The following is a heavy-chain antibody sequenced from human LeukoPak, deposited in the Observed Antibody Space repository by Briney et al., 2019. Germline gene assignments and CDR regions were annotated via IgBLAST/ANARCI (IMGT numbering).Heavy chain of an antibody. D-gene: IGHD6-13*01. CDR1: GGSISSYY. Sequence: SETLSLTCTVSGGSISSYYWSWIRQPPGKGLEWIGYIYYSGSTNYNPSLKSRVTISVDTSKNQFSLKLSSVTAADTAAYYCARQVEQQLVDYFDYWGQGTLVTVSS. J-gene: IGHJ4*02. CDR3: ARQVEQQLVDYFDY. CDR2: IYYSGST. V-gene: IGHV4-59*08.